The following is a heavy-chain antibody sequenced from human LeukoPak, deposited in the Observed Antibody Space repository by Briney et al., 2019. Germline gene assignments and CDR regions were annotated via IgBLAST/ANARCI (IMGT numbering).Heavy chain of an antibody. J-gene: IGHJ6*03. V-gene: IGHV4-38-2*02. D-gene: IGHD5-18*01. Sequence: SETLSLTCTVSGYSISSGYYWGWIRQPPGKGLEWIGSIYHSGSTYYNPSLKSLATISVDTSKNQFSLKLSSVTAADTAVYYCASPAMAFIDQGRYNYYYYMDVWGKGTTVTVSS. CDR2: IYHSGST. CDR1: GYSISSGYY. CDR3: ASPAMAFIDQGRYNYYYYMDV.